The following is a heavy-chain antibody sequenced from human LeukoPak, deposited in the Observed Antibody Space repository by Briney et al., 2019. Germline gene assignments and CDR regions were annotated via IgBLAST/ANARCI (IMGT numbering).Heavy chain of an antibody. CDR3: ARGLFNYYDSSGYLDY. CDR1: GFTFNNYA. J-gene: IGHJ4*02. V-gene: IGHV3-53*01. D-gene: IGHD3-22*01. Sequence: GGSLRLSCAASGFTFNNYAMGWVRKAPGKGLEWVSVIYSGGSTYYADSVKGRFTISRDNSKNTLYLQMNSLRAEDTAVYYCARGLFNYYDSSGYLDYWGQGTLVTVSS. CDR2: IYSGGST.